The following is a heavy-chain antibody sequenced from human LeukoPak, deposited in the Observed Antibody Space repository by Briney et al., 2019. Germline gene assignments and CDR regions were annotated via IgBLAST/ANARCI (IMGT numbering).Heavy chain of an antibody. J-gene: IGHJ5*02. D-gene: IGHD5-24*01. CDR1: GFTFTNYA. Sequence: GGSLRLSCAASGFTFTNYAMNWVRQAPGEGLEWVSSISGSGDDTSYADSVKGRFTISRDNSRNTLYLQMNSLRAEDTAVYYCAKQFVDIWGQGTLVTVSS. V-gene: IGHV3-23*01. CDR2: ISGSGDDT. CDR3: AKQFVDI.